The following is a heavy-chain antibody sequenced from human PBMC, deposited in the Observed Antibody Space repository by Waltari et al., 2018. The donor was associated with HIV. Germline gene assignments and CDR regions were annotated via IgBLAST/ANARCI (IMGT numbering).Heavy chain of an antibody. Sequence: EVQLVETGGGLIQPGGSLRLPCADSGLSVSNNYMSWVRQAPGKGLEWVSLMYSDGSTYHADSVKGRFTISRDNSKNTLYLQMNSLRAEDTAVYYCAKYYYDFNWFDSWGQGTLVTVSS. V-gene: IGHV3-53*02. CDR1: GLSVSNNY. J-gene: IGHJ5*01. CDR2: MYSDGST. D-gene: IGHD3-3*01. CDR3: AKYYYDFNWFDS.